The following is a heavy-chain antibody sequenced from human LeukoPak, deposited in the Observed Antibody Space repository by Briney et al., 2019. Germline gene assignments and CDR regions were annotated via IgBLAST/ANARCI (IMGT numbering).Heavy chain of an antibody. CDR3: ARDDRDGYNYFAY. J-gene: IGHJ4*02. Sequence: GGSLRLSCAASGFTFSSYGMHWVRQAPGKGLEWVANIKEDGSEKYYVDSVKGRFTIYRDNAKNSLYLQMNSLRAEDSAVYYCARDDRDGYNYFAYWGQGTLVTVSS. V-gene: IGHV3-7*01. CDR2: IKEDGSEK. CDR1: GFTFSSYG. D-gene: IGHD5-24*01.